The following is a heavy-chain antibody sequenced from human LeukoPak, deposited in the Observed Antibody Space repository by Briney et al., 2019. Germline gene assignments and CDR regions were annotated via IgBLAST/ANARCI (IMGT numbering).Heavy chain of an antibody. Sequence: GGSLRLSCAASGFTFSSYAMSWVRQAPGKGLEWVSAISGSGGSTYYAGSVKGRFTISRDNSKNTLYLQMNSLRAEDTAVYYCAKDRDYYDSSGSPDYWGQGTLVTVSS. CDR2: ISGSGGST. CDR3: AKDRDYYDSSGSPDY. V-gene: IGHV3-23*01. D-gene: IGHD3-22*01. J-gene: IGHJ4*02. CDR1: GFTFSSYA.